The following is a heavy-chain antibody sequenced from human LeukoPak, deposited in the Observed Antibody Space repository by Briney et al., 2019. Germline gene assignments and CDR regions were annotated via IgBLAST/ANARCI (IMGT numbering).Heavy chain of an antibody. D-gene: IGHD6-19*01. Sequence: GGSLRLSCAASGFTFDDYGMSWVRQAPGKGLEWVSGINWNGGSTGYADSVKGRFTISRDNAKNSLYLQMNSLRAEDTALYYCASVRSVAHSSGYYMDVWGKGTTVTVSS. CDR3: ASVRSVAHSSGYYMDV. J-gene: IGHJ6*03. CDR2: INWNGGST. CDR1: GFTFDDYG. V-gene: IGHV3-20*04.